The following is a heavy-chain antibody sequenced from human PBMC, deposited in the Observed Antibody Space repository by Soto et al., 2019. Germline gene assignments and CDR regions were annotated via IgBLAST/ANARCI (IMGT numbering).Heavy chain of an antibody. Sequence: SETLSLTCTVSGGSVSSGSYYWIWIRQPPGNGLEWIGYIYYSGSTNYNPSLKSRVTISVDTSKNQFSLKLSSVTAADTAVYYCARILMAAAGWFDPWGQGTLVTVS. CDR1: GGSVSSGSYY. J-gene: IGHJ5*02. D-gene: IGHD6-25*01. V-gene: IGHV4-61*01. CDR2: IYYSGST. CDR3: ARILMAAAGWFDP.